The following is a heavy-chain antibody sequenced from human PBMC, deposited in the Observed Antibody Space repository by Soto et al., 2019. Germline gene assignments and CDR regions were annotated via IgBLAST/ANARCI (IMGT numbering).Heavy chain of an antibody. D-gene: IGHD3-10*01. Sequence: QVQLVQSGAEVKKSGASVKVSCEASGYIFTDYTIHWVRQAPGQRLELMGWIIAGNGDTKYSHQFQGRVTFSRDTSASTVYMELSSLRSEDTAVYYCAREGLVRGVLRGIRFDPWGQGTLVTVSS. V-gene: IGHV1-3*01. CDR1: GYIFTDYT. J-gene: IGHJ5*02. CDR3: AREGLVRGVLRGIRFDP. CDR2: IIAGNGDT.